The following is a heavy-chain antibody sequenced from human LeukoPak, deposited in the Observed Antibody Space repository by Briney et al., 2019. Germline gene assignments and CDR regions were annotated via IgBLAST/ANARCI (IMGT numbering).Heavy chain of an antibody. CDR3: ARATGEGWLVATYDY. J-gene: IGHJ4*02. CDR1: GGSISSYY. CDR2: IYYSGST. V-gene: IGHV4-59*01. Sequence: SETLSLTCTVSGGSISSYYWSWIRQPPGKGLEWIGYIYYSGSTNYNPSLKSRVTISVDTSKNQFSLKLSSVTAADTAVYYCARATGEGWLVATYDYWGQGTLVTVSS. D-gene: IGHD1-26*01.